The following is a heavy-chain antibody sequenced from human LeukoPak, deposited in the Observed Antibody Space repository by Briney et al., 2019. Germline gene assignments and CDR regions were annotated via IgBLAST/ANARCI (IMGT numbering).Heavy chain of an antibody. CDR3: ARDSSCSGGTCYDR. J-gene: IGHJ4*02. Sequence: PSETLSLTCTVSGGSISSYYWSWIRQPPGKGLEWIGYIYYSGSTNYNPSLKSRVTISLDMSKNQFSLKLSSVTAADTAVYYCARDSSCSGGTCYDRWGQGTLVTVSS. D-gene: IGHD2-15*01. V-gene: IGHV4-59*01. CDR2: IYYSGST. CDR1: GGSISSYY.